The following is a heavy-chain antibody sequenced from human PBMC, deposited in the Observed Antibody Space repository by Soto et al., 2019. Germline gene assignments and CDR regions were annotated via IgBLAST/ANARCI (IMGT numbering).Heavy chain of an antibody. D-gene: IGHD3-3*01. CDR3: ARVGTYYDFWSGYSPGDWFDP. Sequence: SETLSLTCTVSVGSISSGDYYWIWIRHPPGKGLEWIGYIYYSGSTYYNPSLKSRVTISVDTSKNQFSLKLSSVTAADTAVYYCARVGTYYDFWSGYSPGDWFDPWGQGTLVTVSS. J-gene: IGHJ5*02. V-gene: IGHV4-30-4*01. CDR2: IYYSGST. CDR1: VGSISSGDYY.